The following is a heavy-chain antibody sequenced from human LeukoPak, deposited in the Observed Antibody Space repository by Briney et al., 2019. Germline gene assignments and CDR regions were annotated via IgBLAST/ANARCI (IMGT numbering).Heavy chain of an antibody. D-gene: IGHD3-16*02. CDR3: AKSRFGGVIVDFDY. CDR1: GFTFSSYA. J-gene: IGHJ4*02. CDR2: ISGSGGST. Sequence: GGSLRLSCAASGFTFSSYAMSWVRQAPGKGLEWVSAISGSGGSTYYADSVKGRFTISRDNSKNTLYQQMNSLRAEDTAVYYCAKSRFGGVIVDFDYWGQGTLVTVSS. V-gene: IGHV3-23*01.